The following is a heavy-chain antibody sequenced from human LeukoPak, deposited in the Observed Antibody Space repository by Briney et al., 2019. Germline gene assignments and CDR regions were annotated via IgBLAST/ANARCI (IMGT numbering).Heavy chain of an antibody. J-gene: IGHJ4*02. CDR1: GHTFTNYF. CDR3: ARGKGNYYALEI. Sequence: ASVKVSCKASGHTFTNYFFHWVRQARGQGLEWMGWMNPNSGVTKYAEKLQGRISMTRDTSIMTAYLEVTKLTSEDRAIYYCARGKGNYYALEIWGEGTLVTVSS. CDR2: MNPNSGVT. D-gene: IGHD3-10*01. V-gene: IGHV1-2*02.